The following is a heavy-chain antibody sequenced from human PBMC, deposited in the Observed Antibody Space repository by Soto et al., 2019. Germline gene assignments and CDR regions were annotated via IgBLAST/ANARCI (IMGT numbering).Heavy chain of an antibody. V-gene: IGHV3-23*01. CDR1: GFIFSTYS. Sequence: GGSLRLSCAASGFIFSTYSMSWVRQAPGKGLQWVSAISRSGGTTFYADSVKGRFTISRDNSKHTLYLQMNSLRAEDTAVYYCAKDDYCSDSYYKGPYDPWGQGTLVTVSS. CDR3: AKDDYCSDSYYKGPYDP. D-gene: IGHD3-10*01. J-gene: IGHJ5*02. CDR2: ISRSGGTT.